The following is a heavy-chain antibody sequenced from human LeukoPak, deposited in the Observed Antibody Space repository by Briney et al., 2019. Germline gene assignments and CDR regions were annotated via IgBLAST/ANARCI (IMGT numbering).Heavy chain of an antibody. J-gene: IGHJ4*02. CDR3: ARARGGVPPDDSDN. Sequence: GGSLRLYCVGSGFTFSSWTMSWVRQAPGKGLEWVSSISSSSKYIYYADSVKGRFTISRDNAQNSLYLQMDGLRVEDTGMYFCARARGGVPPDDSDNWGQGTPVSVSS. V-gene: IGHV3-21*04. CDR2: ISSSSKYI. D-gene: IGHD1-14*01. CDR1: GFTFSSWT.